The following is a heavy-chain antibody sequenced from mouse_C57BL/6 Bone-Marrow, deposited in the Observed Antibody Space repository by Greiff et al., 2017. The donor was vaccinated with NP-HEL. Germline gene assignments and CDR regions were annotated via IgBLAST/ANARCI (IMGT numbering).Heavy chain of an antibody. CDR2: IYPGDGDT. CDR3: ARSGSYDYGSSLDY. J-gene: IGHJ2*01. V-gene: IGHV1-80*01. CDR1: GYAFSSYW. D-gene: IGHD1-1*01. Sequence: VQLQQSGAELVKPGASVKISCKASGYAFSSYWMNWVKQRPGKGLEWIGQIYPGDGDTNYNGKFKGKATLTADKSSSTAYIQLSSLTSEDSAVYFCARSGSYDYGSSLDYWGQGTTLTVSS.